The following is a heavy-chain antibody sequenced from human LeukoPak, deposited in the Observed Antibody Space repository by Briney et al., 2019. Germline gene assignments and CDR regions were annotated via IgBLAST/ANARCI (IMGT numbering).Heavy chain of an antibody. CDR1: GESFSGFY. Sequence: SETLSLTCAVYGESFSGFYWSWIRQPPGKGLEWIGGINHSGSTNYNPSLKSRVTISVDTSKNQFSLKLNSVTAADTAVYYCARGVLGRRGRDRLHNDYWGQGSLVTASS. D-gene: IGHD2-8*01. CDR2: INHSGST. J-gene: IGHJ4*02. V-gene: IGHV4-34*01. CDR3: ARGVLGRRGRDRLHNDY.